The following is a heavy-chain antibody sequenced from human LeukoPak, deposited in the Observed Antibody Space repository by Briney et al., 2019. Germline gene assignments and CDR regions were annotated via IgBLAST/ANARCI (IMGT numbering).Heavy chain of an antibody. J-gene: IGHJ4*02. CDR1: GGSISSYY. D-gene: IGHD6-13*01. V-gene: IGHV4-59*01. CDR2: IYYSGST. CDR3: ARGNIAAAGTYYFDY. Sequence: SETLSLTCTVSGGSISSYYWSWIRQPPGKGLEWIGYIYYSGSTNYNPSLKSRATISVDTSKNQFSLKLSSVTAADTAVYYCARGNIAAAGTYYFDYWGQGTLVTVSS.